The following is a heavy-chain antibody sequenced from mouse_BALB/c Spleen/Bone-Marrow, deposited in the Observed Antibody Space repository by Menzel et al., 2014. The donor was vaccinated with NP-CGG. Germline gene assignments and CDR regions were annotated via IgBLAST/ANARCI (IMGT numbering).Heavy chain of an antibody. D-gene: IGHD1-1*01. CDR3: TRLFYGSSDYAMDN. Sequence: QVQLQQSGAELVKPGASVKLSCKASGYTFTSYWMHWVKLSPGQGFEWIGEINPNNGSSNYNEKFKRKATLTVDKSSSTAYMQLNSLTSEDSAVYYCTRLFYGSSDYAMDNWGQGTSVTVSS. V-gene: IGHV1S81*02. J-gene: IGHJ4*01. CDR2: INPNNGSS. CDR1: GYTFTSYW.